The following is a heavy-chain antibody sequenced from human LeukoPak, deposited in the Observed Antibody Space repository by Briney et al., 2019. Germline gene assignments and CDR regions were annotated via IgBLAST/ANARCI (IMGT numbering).Heavy chain of an antibody. D-gene: IGHD3-22*01. CDR3: AKGQTYYYDSSGYFPFDY. CDR2: DGSNK. Sequence: DGSNKYYADSVKGRFTISRDNSKNTLYLQMNSLRAEDTAVYYCAKGQTYYYDSSGYFPFDYWGQGTLVTVSS. J-gene: IGHJ4*02. V-gene: IGHV3-30*02.